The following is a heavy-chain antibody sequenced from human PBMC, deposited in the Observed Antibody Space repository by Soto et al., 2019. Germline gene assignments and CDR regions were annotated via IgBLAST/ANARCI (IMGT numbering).Heavy chain of an antibody. CDR1: GFTFSSFA. J-gene: IGHJ4*02. Sequence: EVHLLESGGGLVQPGGSLRLSCAASGFTFSSFAMSWVRQAPGKGLEWVSAIGSRGDSTYYADSVKGRFTISRDNSKNTLSLQMNSLRAEDSAVYYCAKDLIYGYNSGRPFDSWGQGTLVTVSS. CDR2: IGSRGDST. V-gene: IGHV3-23*01. D-gene: IGHD6-19*01. CDR3: AKDLIYGYNSGRPFDS.